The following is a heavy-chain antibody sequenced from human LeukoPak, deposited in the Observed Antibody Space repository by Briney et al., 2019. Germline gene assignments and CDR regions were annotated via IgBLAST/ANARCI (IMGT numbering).Heavy chain of an antibody. CDR1: GGSISSSSYY. V-gene: IGHV4-39*01. Sequence: PSETLSLTCTVSGGSISSSSYYWGWIRQPPGKGLEWIGSIYYSGSTYYNPSLKSRVTISVDTSKNQFSLKLSPVTAADTAVYYCARHPLYDSSGYYLRPKYYFDYWGQGTLVTVSS. CDR3: ARHPLYDSSGYYLRPKYYFDY. D-gene: IGHD3-22*01. CDR2: IYYSGST. J-gene: IGHJ4*02.